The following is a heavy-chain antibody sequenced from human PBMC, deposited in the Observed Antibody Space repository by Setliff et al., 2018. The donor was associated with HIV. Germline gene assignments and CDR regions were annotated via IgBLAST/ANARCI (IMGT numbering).Heavy chain of an antibody. D-gene: IGHD3-10*01. J-gene: IGHJ6*03. V-gene: IGHV4-59*11. CDR1: GGSISSHY. Sequence: SETLSLTCSGSGGSISSHYWSWIRQPPGKGLEWIGDIYYNGSTNYNPSLKSRVTISVDTSKNQFYLKLSSVTAADTAVYYCARCARDDGEIYYYCYYMDVWGKGTTVTVSS. CDR3: ARCARDDGEIYYYCYYMDV. CDR2: IYYNGST.